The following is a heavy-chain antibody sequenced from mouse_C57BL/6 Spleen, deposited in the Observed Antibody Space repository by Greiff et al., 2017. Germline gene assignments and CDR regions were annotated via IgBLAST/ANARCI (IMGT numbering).Heavy chain of an antibody. CDR3: ARFGTVSMDY. J-gene: IGHJ4*01. V-gene: IGHV1-64*01. Sequence: QVQLQQPGAELVKPGDSVKLSCKASGYTFTSYWMHGVKQRPGQGLEWIGLIHPNSGSTNYNEKFKSKATLTVDKSSSTAYMQLSSLTSEDSAVYYCARFGTVSMDYWGQGTSVTVSS. CDR2: IHPNSGST. CDR1: GYTFTSYW. D-gene: IGHD1-1*01.